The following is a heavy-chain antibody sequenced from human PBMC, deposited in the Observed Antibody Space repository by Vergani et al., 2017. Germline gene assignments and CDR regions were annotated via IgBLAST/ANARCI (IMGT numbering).Heavy chain of an antibody. CDR3: ARPSAPGDYDALDI. CDR2: IWFDGSQK. CDR1: HFSFSDYG. D-gene: IGHD4-17*01. Sequence: QVELVESGGGVVQPGRSLRLSCEAPHFSFSDYGMHWVRQAPGKGLEWVAIIWFDGSQKYYADSVKGRFTISRDNSRNTLYLQMNSLRAEDTAVYYCARPSAPGDYDALDIWGQGTMVTVSS. V-gene: IGHV3-33*01. J-gene: IGHJ3*02.